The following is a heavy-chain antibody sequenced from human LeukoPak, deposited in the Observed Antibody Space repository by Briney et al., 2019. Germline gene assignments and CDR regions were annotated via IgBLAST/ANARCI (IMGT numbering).Heavy chain of an antibody. V-gene: IGHV4-59*08. J-gene: IGHJ4*02. CDR3: AGHHPRNTVDF. CDR2: IYYSGTT. Sequence: SETLSLTCTVSGGSISNYYWSWIRQPPGKGLEWIGYIYYSGTTNYNPSLKSRVTISLDTSKNQFSLKLSSVTAADTAVYYCAGHHPRNTVDFWGQGTLVTVSS. D-gene: IGHD2/OR15-2a*01. CDR1: GGSISNYY.